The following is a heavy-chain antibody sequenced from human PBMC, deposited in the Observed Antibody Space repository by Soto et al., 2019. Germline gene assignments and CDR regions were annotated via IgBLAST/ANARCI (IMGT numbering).Heavy chain of an antibody. Sequence: SETLSLTCTVSGCSISSSSYYWGWIRQPPGKGLEWIGSIYYSGSTYYNPSLKSRVTISVDTSKNQFSLKLSSVTAADTAVYYCARFYSGYEPSAPYYYCYYMDVWGKGTTVTVSS. CDR2: IYYSGST. D-gene: IGHD5-12*01. CDR1: GCSISSSSYY. V-gene: IGHV4-39*01. J-gene: IGHJ6*03. CDR3: ARFYSGYEPSAPYYYCYYMDV.